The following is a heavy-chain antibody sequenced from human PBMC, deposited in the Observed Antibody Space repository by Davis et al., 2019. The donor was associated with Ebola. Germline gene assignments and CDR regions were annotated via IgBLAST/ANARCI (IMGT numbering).Heavy chain of an antibody. D-gene: IGHD1-7*01. V-gene: IGHV4-39*01. J-gene: IGHJ6*02. Sequence: MPSETLSLTCTVSGDSISSGSYYWGWIRQLPGKGLQWIGSIYHSGTTYYNPSLKSRVTISVDTSKNQFSLKLSSVTAADTAVYYCARVWAGTWDYYYGMDVWGQGTTVTVSS. CDR3: ARVWAGTWDYYYGMDV. CDR2: IYHSGTT. CDR1: GDSISSGSYY.